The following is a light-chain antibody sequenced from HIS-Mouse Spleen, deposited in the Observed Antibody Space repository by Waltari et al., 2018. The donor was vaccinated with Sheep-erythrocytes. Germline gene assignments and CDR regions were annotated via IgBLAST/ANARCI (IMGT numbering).Light chain of an antibody. Sequence: AIQMTQSPSSLSASVGDRVTITCRASQGIRNDLGWYQQKTGKAPKLLIYAASSLKRGVPSRFSGSGSGTDFTLTISSLQPEDFATYYCLQDYNYPYTFGQGTKLEIK. CDR3: LQDYNYPYT. CDR1: QGIRND. CDR2: AAS. J-gene: IGKJ2*01. V-gene: IGKV1-6*01.